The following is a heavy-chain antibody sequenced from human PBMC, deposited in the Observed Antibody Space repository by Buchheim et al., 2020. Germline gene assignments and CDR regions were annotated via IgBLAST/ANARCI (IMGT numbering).Heavy chain of an antibody. CDR3: AKDGFWSSSWSFPDY. CDR1: GFTFSDYA. Sequence: EVQLLESGGGLVQPGGSLRLSCASSGFTFSDYAMSWVRQAPGKGLEWVSAISGSGTSTYSADSVKGRFTLPRDNPKSPLYLQMNSLRAEDTAVYYCAKDGFWSSSWSFPDYWGQGTL. J-gene: IGHJ4*02. V-gene: IGHV3-23*01. D-gene: IGHD6-13*01. CDR2: ISGSGTST.